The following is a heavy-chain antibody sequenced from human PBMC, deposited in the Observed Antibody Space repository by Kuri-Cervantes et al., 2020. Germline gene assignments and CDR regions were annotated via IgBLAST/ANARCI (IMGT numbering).Heavy chain of an antibody. CDR1: GFTVSSNP. CDR2: IYASGST. CDR3: ARGRVDSAWHYFDY. J-gene: IGHJ4*02. D-gene: IGHD6-19*01. Sequence: GESLKISCAASGFTVSSNPMNWVRQAPGKGLEWVSIIYASGSTYYADSVKGRFTISRDNSQDTLFLQMNSLRVEDTAIYYCARGRVDSAWHYFDYWGQGTLVTVPS. V-gene: IGHV3-53*01.